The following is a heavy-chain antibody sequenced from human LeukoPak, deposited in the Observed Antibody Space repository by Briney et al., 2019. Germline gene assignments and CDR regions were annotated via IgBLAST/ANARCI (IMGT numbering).Heavy chain of an antibody. CDR3: ARDLGATVTTADSPHAFDI. CDR1: GGTFSSYA. Sequence: SVKVSCKASGGTFSSYAISWARQAPGQGLEWMGRIIPIFGTANYAQKFQGRVTITTDESTSTAYMELSSLRSEDTAVYYCARDLGATVTTADSPHAFDIWGQGTMVTVSS. CDR2: IIPIFGTA. D-gene: IGHD4-17*01. J-gene: IGHJ3*02. V-gene: IGHV1-69*05.